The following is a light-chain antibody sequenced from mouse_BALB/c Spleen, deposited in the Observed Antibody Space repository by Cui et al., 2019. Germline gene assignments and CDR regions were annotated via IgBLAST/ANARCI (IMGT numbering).Light chain of an antibody. CDR2: SPS. CDR1: SSVSY. Sequence: QIVLTQSPAIMSASLGEEITLTCSASSSVSYMHWYQQKSGTSPKLMIYSPSNLASGVPSRFSGSGSGTFYSPTISSVEAEDAADYYCQQWSSYPWTFGGGTKLEIK. CDR3: QQWSSYPWT. V-gene: IGKV4-80*01. J-gene: IGKJ1*01.